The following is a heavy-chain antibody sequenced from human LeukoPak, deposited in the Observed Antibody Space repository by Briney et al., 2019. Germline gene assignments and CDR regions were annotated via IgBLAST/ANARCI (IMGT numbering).Heavy chain of an antibody. D-gene: IGHD4-17*01. CDR2: ISGSGGST. CDR1: GFTFSSYA. J-gene: IGHJ4*02. V-gene: IGHV3-23*01. CDR3: AKDGVSTVTTYYFDY. Sequence: QTGASLRLSCAAAGFTFSSYAMSWVRQAPANGLEWVSGISGSGGSTYYADSVKGRFTISRDNSKSTVYVQMNSLRAAETAVYYCAKDGVSTVTTYYFDYWGQGTLVTVSS.